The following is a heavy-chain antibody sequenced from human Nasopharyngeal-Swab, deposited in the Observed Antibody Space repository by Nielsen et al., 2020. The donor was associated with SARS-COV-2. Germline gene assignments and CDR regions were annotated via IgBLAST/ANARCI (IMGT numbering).Heavy chain of an antibody. CDR1: GFTYKYG. CDR3: VSAGSIEY. V-gene: IGHV3-33*01. Sequence: GGSLRLSCVASGFTYKYGMNWVRQAPGKGLEWVSVIWYDGSKKFYAEPVKGRFSTSRDESKNTVYLQMSSLRVEDTAVYYCVSAGSIEYWGPGTLVTVSS. CDR2: IWYDGSKK. J-gene: IGHJ4*02. D-gene: IGHD3-10*01.